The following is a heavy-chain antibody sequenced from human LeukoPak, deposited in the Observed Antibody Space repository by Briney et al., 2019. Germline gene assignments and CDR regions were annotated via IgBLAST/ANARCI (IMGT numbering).Heavy chain of an antibody. V-gene: IGHV5-51*01. CDR2: IYLGDSDT. CDR3: ARGYDFWSGYPNYYYYMDV. D-gene: IGHD3-3*01. CDR1: GYSFTSYW. Sequence: GESLKISCKGSGYSFTSYWIGWVRQMPGKGLEWMGIIYLGDSDTRYSPSFQGQVTISADKSISTAYLQWSSLKASDTAMYYCARGYDFWSGYPNYYYYMDVWGKGTTVTVSS. J-gene: IGHJ6*03.